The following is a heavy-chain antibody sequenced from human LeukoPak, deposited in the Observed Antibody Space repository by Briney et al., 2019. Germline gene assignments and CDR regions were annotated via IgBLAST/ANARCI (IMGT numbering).Heavy chain of an antibody. J-gene: IGHJ4*02. Sequence: SQTLSLTCAVSGGSISSGGYSWSWIRQPPGKGLEWIGYIYHSGSTYYNPSLKSRVTISIDRSKNQFSLKLSSVTAADTAVYYCATSGEAAGPYYWGQGTLVTVSS. D-gene: IGHD6-13*01. CDR1: GGSISSGGYS. CDR2: IYHSGST. CDR3: ATSGEAAGPYY. V-gene: IGHV4-30-2*01.